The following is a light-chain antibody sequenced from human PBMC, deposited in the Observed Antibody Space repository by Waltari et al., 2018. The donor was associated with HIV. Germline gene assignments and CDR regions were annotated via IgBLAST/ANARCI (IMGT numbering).Light chain of an antibody. V-gene: IGLV3-19*01. CDR2: PIH. CDR1: SPRTYY. Sequence: SELTQDPAVSVALGQTVSITCQGDSPRTYYASCYLQKPGQAPVLVISPIHNRPSGIPDRFSGSSSGNTASLTITGAQAEDEGDYYCNSRDRAGHHVVFGGGTKLTVL. CDR3: NSRDRAGHHVV. J-gene: IGLJ3*02.